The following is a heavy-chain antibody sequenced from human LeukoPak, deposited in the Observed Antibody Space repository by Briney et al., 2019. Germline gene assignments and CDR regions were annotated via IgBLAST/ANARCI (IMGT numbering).Heavy chain of an antibody. CDR1: GFTFTSYW. V-gene: IGHV3-74*01. CDR2: INSDGTIT. Sequence: PGGSLRLSCAASGFTFTSYWMHWVRQAPGKGLVWVSRINSDGTITKYADSVKGRFTISRDNAKDTLYLQMNSLRAEDTAVYYCARPTGISSLSSSFQHWGQGTLVTVSS. CDR3: ARPTGISSLSSSFQH. D-gene: IGHD1-1*01. J-gene: IGHJ1*01.